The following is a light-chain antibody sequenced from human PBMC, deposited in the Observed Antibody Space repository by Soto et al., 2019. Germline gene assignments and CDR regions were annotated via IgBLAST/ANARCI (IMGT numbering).Light chain of an antibody. V-gene: IGLV2-14*01. Sequence: QSALTQPASVSGSPGQSITISCTGTSSDVGSYNYVSWYQQNPGKAPKLIIHDVSNRPAGVSNRFSGSKSGNTASLTISGLQAEDEANYYCSSYTSTNTLIFGGGTKVTVL. CDR1: SSDVGSYNY. J-gene: IGLJ2*01. CDR3: SSYTSTNTLI. CDR2: DVS.